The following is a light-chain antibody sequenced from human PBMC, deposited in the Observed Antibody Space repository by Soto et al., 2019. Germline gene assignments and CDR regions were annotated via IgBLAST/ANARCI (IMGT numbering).Light chain of an antibody. CDR2: DAS. J-gene: IGKJ1*01. Sequence: DIQMAQSPSTLSASVGDRVTITCRASQSISSWLAWYRQKPGKAPKLLIYDASSLESGVPSRFSGSGSGTEFTLTISSLQPDDFATYYCQHYGSYPWTFGQGTKVDIK. CDR1: QSISSW. V-gene: IGKV1-5*01. CDR3: QHYGSYPWT.